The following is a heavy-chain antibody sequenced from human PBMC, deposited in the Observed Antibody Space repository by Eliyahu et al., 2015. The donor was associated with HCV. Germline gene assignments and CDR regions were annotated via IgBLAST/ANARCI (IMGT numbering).Heavy chain of an antibody. V-gene: IGHV3-33*01. J-gene: IGHJ4*02. CDR3: ARDRIYYFDY. CDR1: GFTFSXXG. CDR2: IWYDGSNK. Sequence: QVQLVESGGGVVQPGRSLRLSCAASGFTFSXXGMPWVRQAPGKGLEWVAVIWYDGSNKHYADSVKGRFTISRDNSKNTLYLQMNSLRAEDTAVYYCARDRIYYFDYWGQGTLVTVSS.